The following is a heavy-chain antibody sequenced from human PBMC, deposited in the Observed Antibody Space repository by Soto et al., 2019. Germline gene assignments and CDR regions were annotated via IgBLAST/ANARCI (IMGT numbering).Heavy chain of an antibody. CDR3: ARVPPGFGYDRLGYGMDV. Sequence: SETLSLTCTVSGGSISSYYWSWIRQPPGKGLEWIGYIYYSGSTNYNPSLKSRVTISVDTSKNQFSLKLSSVTAADTAVYYCARVPPGFGYDRLGYGMDVWGQGTTVTAP. CDR2: IYYSGST. D-gene: IGHD5-12*01. J-gene: IGHJ6*02. V-gene: IGHV4-59*01. CDR1: GGSISSYY.